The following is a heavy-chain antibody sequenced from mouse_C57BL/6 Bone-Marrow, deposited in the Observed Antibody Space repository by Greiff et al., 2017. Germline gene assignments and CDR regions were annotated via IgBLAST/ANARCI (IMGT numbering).Heavy chain of an antibody. Sequence: VESGGDLVKPGGSLKLSCAASGFTFSSYGMSWVRQTPDKRLEWVATISSGGSYSNYPDSVKGRFTISRDNANNTLYLQMSSLKSEDPAVYYCARHGNYFDYWGQGTTLTVSS. V-gene: IGHV5-6*01. CDR1: GFTFSSYG. CDR2: ISSGGSYS. J-gene: IGHJ2*01. CDR3: ARHGNYFDY.